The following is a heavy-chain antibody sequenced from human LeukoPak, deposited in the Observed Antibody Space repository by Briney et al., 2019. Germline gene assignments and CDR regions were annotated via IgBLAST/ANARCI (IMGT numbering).Heavy chain of an antibody. CDR2: ISYDGSNK. J-gene: IGHJ4*02. CDR3: AKDRYSGSYYFDY. Sequence: GGSLRLSCAASGFTFSSYGMHWVRQAPGKGLEWVAVISYDGSNKCYADSVKGRFTISRDNSKNTLYLQMNSLRAEDTAVYYCAKDRYSGSYYFDYWGQGTLVTVSS. D-gene: IGHD1-26*01. CDR1: GFTFSSYG. V-gene: IGHV3-30*18.